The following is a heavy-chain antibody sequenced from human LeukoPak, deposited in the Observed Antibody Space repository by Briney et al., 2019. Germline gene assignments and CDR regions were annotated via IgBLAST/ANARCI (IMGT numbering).Heavy chain of an antibody. V-gene: IGHV3-48*03. Sequence: GGSLRLSCAASGVTFSSYEMNWVRQAPGKGLEWVSYISSSGSTIYYADSVKGRLTISRDNAKNSLYLQINRLRAEDTAVYYWARAETTSKYYYYYGMDVGGKGTTVTVSS. CDR2: ISSSGSTI. J-gene: IGHJ6*04. D-gene: IGHD2/OR15-2a*01. CDR1: GVTFSSYE. CDR3: ARAETTSKYYYYYGMDV.